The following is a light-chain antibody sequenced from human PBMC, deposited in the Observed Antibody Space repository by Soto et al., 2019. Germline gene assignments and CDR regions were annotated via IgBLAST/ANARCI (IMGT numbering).Light chain of an antibody. CDR3: MQSLQTPPT. J-gene: IGKJ3*01. CDR2: AAS. Sequence: DIQMTQSPSSLSASVGDRVTITCRAGQSINKYINWYQQKPGKAPKLLINAASSLQSGVPSRFSGSGSGTDFTLKISRVEAEDVGVYYCMQSLQTPPTFGPGTKVDIK. V-gene: IGKV1-39*01. CDR1: QSINKY.